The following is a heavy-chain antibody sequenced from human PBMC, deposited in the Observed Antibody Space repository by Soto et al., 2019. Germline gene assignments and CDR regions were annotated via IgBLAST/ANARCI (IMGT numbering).Heavy chain of an antibody. J-gene: IGHJ5*01. CDR2: IRNSVST. D-gene: IGHD6-19*01. CDR3: AMSRSGILDS. CDR1: GASFTSAVYY. Sequence: PSETLSLTCSVSGASFTSAVYYCSWIRQLPGKGLEWIGYIRNSVSTIYSPSLKSRATISVDTSKNQFSLRLNSVTAADTAMYCCAMSRSGILDSWGQGTLVTVSS. V-gene: IGHV4-31*03.